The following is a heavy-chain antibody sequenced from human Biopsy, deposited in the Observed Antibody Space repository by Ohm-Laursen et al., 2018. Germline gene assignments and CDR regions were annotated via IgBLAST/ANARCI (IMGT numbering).Heavy chain of an antibody. CDR3: ARGSNDFGGLYFPR. J-gene: IGHJ4*02. CDR2: ISYTGYT. V-gene: IGHV4-59*11. Sequence: SETLSLTCIVSGGPFTGHYWSWIRQPPGKGLEWIGHISYTGYTSYNASLKSRVTISVDTSRNHFSLRLSSLTAADTAVYYCARGSNDFGGLYFPRWGQGTLLTVSS. D-gene: IGHD4-23*01. CDR1: GGPFTGHY.